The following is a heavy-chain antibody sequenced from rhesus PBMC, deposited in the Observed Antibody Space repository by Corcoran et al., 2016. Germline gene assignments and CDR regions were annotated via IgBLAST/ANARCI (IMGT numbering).Heavy chain of an antibody. J-gene: IGHJ4*01. CDR1: GGYISSNY. D-gene: IGHD6-13*01. CDR3: ARERGVAAGLGY. CDR2: ISGSGGST. V-gene: IGHV4-173*01. Sequence: QLQLQESGPGLVKPSEPLSLPCAVSGGYISSNYWIWFRQPPGKGLEWIGRISGSGGSTDYNPSLKSRVTISTDTSKNQFSLKLSSVTAADTAVYYCARERGVAAGLGYWGQGVLVTVSS.